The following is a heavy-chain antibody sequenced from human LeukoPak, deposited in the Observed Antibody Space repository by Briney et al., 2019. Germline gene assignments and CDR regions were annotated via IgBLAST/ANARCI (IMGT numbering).Heavy chain of an antibody. D-gene: IGHD3-10*01. CDR2: IYYSGST. Sequence: SETLSLTCTVSGGSISSYYWSWFRQPPGKGLEWIGYIYYSGSTNYNPSLKSRVTISVGTSKNQFSLKLSSVTAADTAVYYCARVGMVRGVIINYGMDVWGQGTTATVSS. CDR3: ARVGMVRGVIINYGMDV. V-gene: IGHV4-59*01. CDR1: GGSISSYY. J-gene: IGHJ6*02.